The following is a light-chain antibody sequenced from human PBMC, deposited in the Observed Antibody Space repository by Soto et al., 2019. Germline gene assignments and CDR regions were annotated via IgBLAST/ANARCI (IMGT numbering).Light chain of an antibody. Sequence: QSALTQPASVSGSPGQSITISCTGTSSDVGDYKYVSWYHQHPDKAPKLIIFVNSNRPSGVSNRFSGSKSGNTASLTISGLQAEDEADYYCSSYTSSDTPYVFGTGTKLTVL. CDR1: SSDVGDYKY. CDR2: VNS. J-gene: IGLJ1*01. V-gene: IGLV2-14*01. CDR3: SSYTSSDTPYV.